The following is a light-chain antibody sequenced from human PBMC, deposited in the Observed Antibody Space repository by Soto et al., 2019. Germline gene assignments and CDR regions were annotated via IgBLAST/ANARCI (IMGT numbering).Light chain of an antibody. Sequence: IQMTQSPSSLSESVGYSVTVTCRASQSINIYLNWYQQKPGKAPTLLIYGASSLQSGVPSRFTGGGSRTDFTLTISSLQPEDFATYYCQQSYRSPYTFGQGTKLEIK. CDR2: GAS. CDR3: QQSYRSPYT. J-gene: IGKJ2*01. CDR1: QSINIY. V-gene: IGKV1-39*01.